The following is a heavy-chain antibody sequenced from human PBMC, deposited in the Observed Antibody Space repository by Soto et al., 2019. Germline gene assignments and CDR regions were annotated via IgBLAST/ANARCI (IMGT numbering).Heavy chain of an antibody. D-gene: IGHD1-7*01. CDR2: ISYDGSNK. CDR3: ARDRITETTGNYDYGMDV. Sequence: QVQLVESGGGVVQPGRSLRLSCAGSGFTFSRYSMHWVRQAPGKGLEWVVVISYDGSNKYYTDSVKGRFTISRDNSQNTLYLLMNSLRPEDTAVYYCARDRITETTGNYDYGMDVWGQGTTVSVSS. J-gene: IGHJ6*02. CDR1: GFTFSRYS. V-gene: IGHV3-30*10.